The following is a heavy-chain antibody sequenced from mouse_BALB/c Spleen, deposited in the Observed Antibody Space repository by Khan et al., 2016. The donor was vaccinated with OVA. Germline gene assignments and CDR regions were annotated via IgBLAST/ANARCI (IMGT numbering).Heavy chain of an antibody. CDR1: GFNFKNTY. D-gene: IGHD1-2*01. J-gene: IGHJ4*01. Sequence: VQLQQSGAELVKPGASVKLSCTASGFNFKNTYMHWVKQRPEQGLEWIGGIDPANGNTKYDPKFQGKATITADQSSNTASLQLRSLTSVDSDVHYCASSKIHCYDSYAMDYWGQGTSVTVSS. CDR3: ASSKIHCYDSYAMDY. V-gene: IGHV14-3*02. CDR2: IDPANGNT.